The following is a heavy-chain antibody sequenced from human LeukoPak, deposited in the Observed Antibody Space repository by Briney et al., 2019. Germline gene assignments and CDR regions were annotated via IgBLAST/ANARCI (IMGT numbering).Heavy chain of an antibody. CDR3: ARLANYVPVY. CDR1: GGSISSNNYY. D-gene: IGHD1-7*01. Sequence: SETLSLTCTVSGGSISSNNYYWAWIRQPPGKGLEWIGSMFYSGTTYYNPSLKSRLTISLETSKKHFSLKLSSVTSADTAVYYCARLANYVPVYWGQGSLVTVSS. J-gene: IGHJ4*02. CDR2: MFYSGTT. V-gene: IGHV4-39*02.